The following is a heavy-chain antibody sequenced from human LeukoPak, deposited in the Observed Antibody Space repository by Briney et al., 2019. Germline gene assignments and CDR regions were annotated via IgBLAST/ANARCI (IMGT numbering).Heavy chain of an antibody. D-gene: IGHD6-13*01. CDR1: GFTFSSYW. CDR3: ARAIAEYIAAAGTDY. CDR2: IKQDGSEK. V-gene: IGHV3-7*01. J-gene: IGHJ4*02. Sequence: RPGGSLRLSCAASGFTFSSYWMSWVRQAPGKGLEWVANIKQDGSEKYYVDSVKGRFTISRDNAKNSLYLQMNSLRAEDTAVYYCARAIAEYIAAAGTDYWGQGTLVTVSS.